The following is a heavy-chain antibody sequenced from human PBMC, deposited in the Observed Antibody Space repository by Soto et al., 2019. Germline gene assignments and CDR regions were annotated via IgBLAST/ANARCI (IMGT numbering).Heavy chain of an antibody. Sequence: QVHLVQSGGEVKKPGASVKVSCKASGYTFTNYEINWVRQAPGQGLEWMGLISTYNGKTSYAQRLQGRVSMTTDTSTNTAYMELRRLTSDDTAVYYCAREAEDWFGEFNNPLDCWGQGTLVTVSS. D-gene: IGHD3-10*01. V-gene: IGHV1-18*04. CDR1: GYTFTNYE. J-gene: IGHJ4*02. CDR3: AREAEDWFGEFNNPLDC. CDR2: ISTYNGKT.